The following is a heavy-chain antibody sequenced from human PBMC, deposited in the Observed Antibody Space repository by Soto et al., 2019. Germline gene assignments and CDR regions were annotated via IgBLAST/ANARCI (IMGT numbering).Heavy chain of an antibody. CDR3: ARSWVPGYCIRTSCYSNWFDP. J-gene: IGHJ5*02. CDR1: GGTFSSYA. CDR2: IIPIFGTA. V-gene: IGHV1-69*13. Sequence: SVKVSCKASGGTFSSYAISWVRQAPGQGLEWMGGIIPIFGTANYAQKFQGRVTITADESTSTAYMELSSLRSEDTAVYYCARSWVPGYCIRTSCYSNWFDPWGQGTLVTVSS. D-gene: IGHD2-2*01.